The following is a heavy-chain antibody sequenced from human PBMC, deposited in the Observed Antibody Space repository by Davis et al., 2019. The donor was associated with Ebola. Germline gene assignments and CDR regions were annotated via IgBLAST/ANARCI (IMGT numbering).Heavy chain of an antibody. D-gene: IGHD3-16*01. CDR1: GFTFTTYY. CDR2: IPHVGSEK. CDR3: ARDWAGLDV. J-gene: IGHJ6*04. V-gene: IGHV3-7*01. Sequence: PGGSLRLSCAASGFTFTTYYITWVRQAPGRGLESVATIPHVGSEKYYVDSVKGRFTGSRDNAKNSVYLQMNSLRAEDTAVYYCARDWAGLDVWGKGTTVTVSS.